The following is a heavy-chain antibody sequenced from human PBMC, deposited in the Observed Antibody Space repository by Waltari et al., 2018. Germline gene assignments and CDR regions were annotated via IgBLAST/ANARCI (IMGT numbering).Heavy chain of an antibody. J-gene: IGHJ4*02. CDR1: GLTFSDHP. D-gene: IGHD6-19*01. CDR3: ARALDRNGWYNDY. V-gene: IGHV3-72*01. Sequence: EVQLVESGGGLVQPGGSLRLSWVASGLTFSDHPMDWVRLAPGKGLEWVGRSRNKVNSYTREYAASVKDRFIISRDESENSLLLQMGSLKPEDTAVYYCARALDRNGWYNDYWGQGTLVTVSS. CDR2: SRNKVNSYTR.